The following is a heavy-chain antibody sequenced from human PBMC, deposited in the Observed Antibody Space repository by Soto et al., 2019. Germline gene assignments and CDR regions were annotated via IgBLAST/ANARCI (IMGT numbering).Heavy chain of an antibody. J-gene: IGHJ6*02. CDR2: MYNTGST. D-gene: IGHD2-21*02. Sequence: QVQLQESGPGLVKPSETLSLTCTVSGGTISRYYWSWIRQPPGKGLEWIGYMYNTGSTVYNPSFKRRVTISADTSENQFSLKLNSVTAADTAVYYCARDLWGYCGTDCYPLDVWGQGTTVTVSS. CDR3: ARDLWGYCGTDCYPLDV. V-gene: IGHV4-59*01. CDR1: GGTISRYY.